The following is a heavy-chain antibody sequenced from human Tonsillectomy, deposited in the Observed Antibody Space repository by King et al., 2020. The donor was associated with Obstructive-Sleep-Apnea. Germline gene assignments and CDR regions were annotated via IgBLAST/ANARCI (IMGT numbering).Heavy chain of an antibody. D-gene: IGHD6-25*01. Sequence: VQLVESGGGLGQPGGSLRLSCAASRFAFSSYAMSWVRQAPGKGLEWVSGVSSNGENTYYADSVRGRFTISRDNSKNTVYLQMNNLRAEDTAIYYCAKDRAYGSSGDYWGQGSLVTVSS. CDR2: VSSNGENT. J-gene: IGHJ4*02. V-gene: IGHV3-23*04. CDR3: AKDRAYGSSGDY. CDR1: RFAFSSYA.